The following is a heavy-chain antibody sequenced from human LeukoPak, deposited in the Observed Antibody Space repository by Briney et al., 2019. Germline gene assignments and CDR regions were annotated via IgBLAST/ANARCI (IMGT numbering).Heavy chain of an antibody. J-gene: IGHJ6*03. D-gene: IGHD3-9*01. V-gene: IGHV3-20*04. CDR1: GFTFSSYA. Sequence: GGSLRLSCAASGFTFSSYAMTWVRQAPGKGLEWVSGINWNGGSTGYADSVKGRFTISRDNAKNSLYLQMNSLRAEDTALYYCARNADYDILTGYSATHYYYYYMDVWGKGTTVTVSS. CDR2: INWNGGST. CDR3: ARNADYDILTGYSATHYYYYYMDV.